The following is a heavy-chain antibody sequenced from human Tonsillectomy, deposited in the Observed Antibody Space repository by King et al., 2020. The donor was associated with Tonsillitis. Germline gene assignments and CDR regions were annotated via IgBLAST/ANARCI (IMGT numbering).Heavy chain of an antibody. CDR2: INPNSGGT. CDR3: ARDVVYYDFWSGYPSYYFDY. CDR1: GYTFTGYY. D-gene: IGHD3-3*01. Sequence: QLVQSGAEVKKPGASVKVSCKASGYTFTGYYMHWVRQAPGQGLEWMGWINPNSGGTNYAQKFQGWVTMTRDTSISTAYMELSRLRSDDTAVYYCARDVVYYDFWSGYPSYYFDYWGQGTLVTVSS. J-gene: IGHJ4*02. V-gene: IGHV1-2*04.